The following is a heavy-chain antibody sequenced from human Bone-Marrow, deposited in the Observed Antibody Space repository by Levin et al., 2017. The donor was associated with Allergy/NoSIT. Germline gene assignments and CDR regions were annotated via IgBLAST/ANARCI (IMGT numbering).Heavy chain of an antibody. D-gene: IGHD2-15*01. Sequence: GGSLRLSCAASGFTFSSYAMSWVRQAPGKGLEWVSAISGSGGSTYYADSVKGRFTISRDNSKNTLYLQMNSLRAEDTAVYYCAKWGLGYCSGGSCARGFDYWGQGTLVTVSS. CDR2: ISGSGGST. J-gene: IGHJ4*02. V-gene: IGHV3-23*01. CDR3: AKWGLGYCSGGSCARGFDY. CDR1: GFTFSSYA.